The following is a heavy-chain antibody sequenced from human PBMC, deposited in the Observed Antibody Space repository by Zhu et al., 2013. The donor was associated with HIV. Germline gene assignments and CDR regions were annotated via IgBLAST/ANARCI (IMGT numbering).Heavy chain of an antibody. CDR3: AAGQRSLIVGATRSWFDP. CDR1: GFTFTSSA. Sequence: QLVQSGAEMTKPGSSVKVACKASGFTFTSSAVQWVRQARGQRLEWIGWIVVGSGNTNYAQKFQERVTITRDMSTSTAYMELSSLRSEDTAVYYCAAGQRSLIVGATRSWFDPWGQGTLVTVSS. J-gene: IGHJ5*02. CDR2: IVVGSGNT. D-gene: IGHD1-26*01. V-gene: IGHV1-58*03.